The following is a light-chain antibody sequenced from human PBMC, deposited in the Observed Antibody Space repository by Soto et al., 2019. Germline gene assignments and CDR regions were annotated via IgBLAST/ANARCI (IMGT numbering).Light chain of an antibody. CDR2: GAS. Sequence: EILLTQSPGTLSLTPGQRATLSFMASQSVSSTYLAWYQQRPGQAPRLLIYGASNRATGIPARFSGSGSGTDFTLTISSLEPEDFAVYYCQQRSNWPSITFGQGTRLEIK. CDR1: QSVSSTY. CDR3: QQRSNWPSIT. J-gene: IGKJ5*01. V-gene: IGKV3D-20*02.